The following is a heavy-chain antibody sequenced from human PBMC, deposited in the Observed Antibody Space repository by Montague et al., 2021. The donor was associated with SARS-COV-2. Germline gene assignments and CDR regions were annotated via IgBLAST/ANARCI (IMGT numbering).Heavy chain of an antibody. V-gene: IGHV4-31*03. CDR1: GGPISSGGYY. CDR3: ARDRGYFDWLFHSDYYYYGMDV. J-gene: IGHJ6*02. Sequence: TLSLTCTVSGGPISSGGYYWSWIRQHPGKGLEWIGYIYYSGSTXYNPSLKSRVTISVDTSKNQFSLKLSSVTAADTAVYYCARDRGYFDWLFHSDYYYYGMDVWGQGTTVTVSS. CDR2: IYYSGST. D-gene: IGHD3-9*01.